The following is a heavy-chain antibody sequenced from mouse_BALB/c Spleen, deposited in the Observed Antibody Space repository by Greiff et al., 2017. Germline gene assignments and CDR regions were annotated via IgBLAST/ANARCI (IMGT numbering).Heavy chain of an antibody. D-gene: IGHD1-1*02. CDR2: IWWNDDK. CDR1: GFSLSTSGMS. J-gene: IGHJ2*01. V-gene: IGHV8-8*01. Sequence: QVTLKESGPGILQPSQTLSLTCSFSGFSLSTSGMSVGWIRQPSGKGLEWLAHIWWNDDKYYNPALKSRLTISKDTSNNQVFLKIASVVTADTATYYCARIVVGRRYFDYWGQGTTLTVSS. CDR3: ARIVVGRRYFDY.